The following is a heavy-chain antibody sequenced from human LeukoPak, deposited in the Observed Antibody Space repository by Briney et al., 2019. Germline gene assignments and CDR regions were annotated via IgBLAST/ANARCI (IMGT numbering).Heavy chain of an antibody. CDR3: ARDAFGARGIGGGLDI. CDR1: GFTFNGYT. D-gene: IGHD3-10*01. V-gene: IGHV3-33*02. Sequence: GRSLRLSCVASGFTFNGYTMHWVRQAPGKGLDWVASILYDRSNKYYADSVKGRFTTSTENSTNTRFLQMSSLGAEDTAVYYCARDAFGARGIGGGLDIWGQGALVTVSS. CDR2: ILYDRSNK. J-gene: IGHJ1*01.